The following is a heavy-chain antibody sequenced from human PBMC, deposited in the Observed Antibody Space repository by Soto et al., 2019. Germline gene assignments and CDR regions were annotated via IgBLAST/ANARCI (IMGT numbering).Heavy chain of an antibody. CDR1: GGSISSGGYS. D-gene: IGHD6-19*01. CDR2: IYHSGST. J-gene: IGHJ4*02. Sequence: QLQLQESGSGLVKPSQTLSLTCAVSGGSISSGGYSWSWIRQPPGKGLEWIGYIYHSGSTYYNPSLKSRVTISVDRSKNQFSLKLSAVTAADTAVYYCARGASYSSGWYAGDPRESYFDYWGQGTLVTVSS. CDR3: ARGASYSSGWYAGDPRESYFDY. V-gene: IGHV4-30-2*01.